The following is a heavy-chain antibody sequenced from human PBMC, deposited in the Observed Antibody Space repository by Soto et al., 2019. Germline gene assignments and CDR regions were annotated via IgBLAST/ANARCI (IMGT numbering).Heavy chain of an antibody. V-gene: IGHV4-31*03. CDR1: GGSISSGGYY. CDR2: IYYSGST. CDR3: ARDPLLGYFDY. J-gene: IGHJ4*02. Sequence: SETLSLTCTVSGGSISSGGYYWSWIRQHPGKGLEWIGYIYYSGSTYYNPSLKSRVTISVDTSKNQFSLKLSSVTAADTAVYYCARDPLLGYFDYWGQGTLVTVSS.